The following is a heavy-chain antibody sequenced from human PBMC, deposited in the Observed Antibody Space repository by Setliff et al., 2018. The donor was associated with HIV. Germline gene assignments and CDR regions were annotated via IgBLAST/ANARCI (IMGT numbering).Heavy chain of an antibody. CDR2: INAGNGNT. V-gene: IGHV1-3*01. Sequence: ASVKVSCKASGYTFTSYAMHWVRQAPGQRPEWMGWINAGNGNTKYSQKFQGRVTITRDTSASTAYMELSSLRSEDTAVYHCARPAGMLLYPFDAFDIWGQGTMVTVSS. CDR1: GYTFTSYA. CDR3: ARPAGMLLYPFDAFDI. J-gene: IGHJ3*02. D-gene: IGHD2-2*02.